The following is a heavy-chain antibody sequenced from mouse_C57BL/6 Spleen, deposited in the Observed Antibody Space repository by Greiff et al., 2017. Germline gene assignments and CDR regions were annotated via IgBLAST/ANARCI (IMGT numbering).Heavy chain of an antibody. CDR1: GYTFTDYE. Sequence: QVQLKQSGAELVRPGASVTLSCKASGYTFTDYEMHWVKQTPVHGLEWIGAIDPETGGTAYNQKFKGKAILTADKSSSTAYMELRSLTSEDSAVYYCTRSVAYYSNYPAYWGQGTLVTVSA. CDR3: TRSVAYYSNYPAY. CDR2: IDPETGGT. V-gene: IGHV1-15*01. D-gene: IGHD2-5*01. J-gene: IGHJ3*01.